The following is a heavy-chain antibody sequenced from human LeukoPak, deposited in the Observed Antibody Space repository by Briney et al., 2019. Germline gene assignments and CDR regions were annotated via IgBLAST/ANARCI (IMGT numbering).Heavy chain of an antibody. CDR1: GFTFRNHW. CDR3: ARDQRVTGRPDIDY. CDR2: ISSDGSST. D-gene: IGHD6-6*01. J-gene: IGHJ4*02. V-gene: IGHV3-74*03. Sequence: GGSLRLSCAASGFTFRNHWMHWVRQTPGKGLVWVSRISSDGSSTTYADSVKGRFTISRDNAKNTLYLRMNNLRAEDTAMYYCARDQRVTGRPDIDYWGQGTLVIVSS.